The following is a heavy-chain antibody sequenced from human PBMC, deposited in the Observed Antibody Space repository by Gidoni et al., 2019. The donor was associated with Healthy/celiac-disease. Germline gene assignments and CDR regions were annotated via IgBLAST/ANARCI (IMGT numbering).Heavy chain of an antibody. J-gene: IGHJ5*02. D-gene: IGHD6-13*01. Sequence: QITLKESGPTLVKPTQTLTLTCNFSGFSLSTSGVGVGWIRQPPGKALEWLALIYWNDDKRYSPSLKSRLTITKDTSKNQVVLTMTNMDPVDTATYYCAHGHGIAAAGLLRWFDPWGQGTLVTVSS. CDR3: AHGHGIAAAGLLRWFDP. CDR2: IYWNDDK. V-gene: IGHV2-5*01. CDR1: GFSLSTSGVG.